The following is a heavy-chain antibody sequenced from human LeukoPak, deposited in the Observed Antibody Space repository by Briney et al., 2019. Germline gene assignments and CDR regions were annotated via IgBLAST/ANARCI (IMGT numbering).Heavy chain of an antibody. D-gene: IGHD3-3*01. Sequence: SETLSLICAVSGGSISSGDYYWSWIRQPPGKGLEWIGYIYYSGSTNHNPSLKSRVTISVDTSKNQFSLKLSSVTAADTAVYYCARGPAYDFWSGYRNYYYGMDVWGQGTTVTVSS. V-gene: IGHV4-61*08. CDR3: ARGPAYDFWSGYRNYYYGMDV. CDR1: GGSISSGDYY. J-gene: IGHJ6*02. CDR2: IYYSGST.